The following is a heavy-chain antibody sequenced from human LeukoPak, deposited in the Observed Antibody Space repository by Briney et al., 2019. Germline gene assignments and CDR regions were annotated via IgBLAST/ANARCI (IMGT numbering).Heavy chain of an antibody. J-gene: IGHJ3*02. D-gene: IGHD3-10*01. V-gene: IGHV3-23*01. CDR3: AKNAGTSFTAHAFNI. CDR2: ISGSGGTT. CDR1: GFTFSSYA. Sequence: GGSLRLSCAASGFTFSSYAMSWVRQAPGKGLEWVSTISGSGGTTYYADSVKGRFTISRDNSKNTLYLQMNSLRAEDTAVFYCAKNAGTSFTAHAFNIWGQGTMVTASS.